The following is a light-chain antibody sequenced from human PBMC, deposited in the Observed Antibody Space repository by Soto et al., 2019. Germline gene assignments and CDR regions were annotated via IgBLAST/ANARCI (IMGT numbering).Light chain of an antibody. CDR3: CSYAGSYTFV. J-gene: IGLJ1*01. CDR2: DVS. CDR1: SSDVGVYNY. V-gene: IGLV2-11*01. Sequence: QSALTQPRSVSGSPGQSVTISCTGTSSDVGVYNYVSWYQQYQGKAPKIMIYDVSKRPSGVPDRFSGSKSDNTASLTISGLQTEDEADYYCCSYAGSYTFVFGIGTKVTVL.